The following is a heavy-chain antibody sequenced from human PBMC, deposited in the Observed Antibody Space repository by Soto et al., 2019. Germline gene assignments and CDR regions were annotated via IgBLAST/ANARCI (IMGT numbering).Heavy chain of an antibody. CDR3: AKGFHPRYCSGGSCYLYNWFDP. V-gene: IGHV3-23*01. D-gene: IGHD2-15*01. Sequence: GGSLRLSCAASGFAFSSYAMSWVRQAPGEGLEWVSAISGSGGSTYYADSEKGRFTISKDNYKNTLYLQTNSLRAEDTAVYYCAKGFHPRYCSGGSCYLYNWFDPWGQGTLVTVSS. J-gene: IGHJ5*02. CDR2: ISGSGGST. CDR1: GFAFSSYA.